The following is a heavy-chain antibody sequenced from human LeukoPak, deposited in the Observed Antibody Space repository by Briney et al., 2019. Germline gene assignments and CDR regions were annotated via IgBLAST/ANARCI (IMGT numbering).Heavy chain of an antibody. CDR1: GFTFNTYW. V-gene: IGHV3-74*03. Sequence: GGSLRLSCAASGFTFNTYWMHWVRQAPGKGLVWVARVNREGTTTTYADSVKGRFIISRDNAKNTLYLQMNNLRAEDTAVYYCARDLDWILFDYWGQGTLVTVSS. J-gene: IGHJ4*02. D-gene: IGHD3-9*01. CDR2: VNREGTTT. CDR3: ARDLDWILFDY.